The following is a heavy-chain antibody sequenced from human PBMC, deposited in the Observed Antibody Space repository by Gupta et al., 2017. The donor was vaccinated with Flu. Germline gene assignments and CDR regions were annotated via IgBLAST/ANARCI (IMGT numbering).Heavy chain of an antibody. CDR2: ISGDGTTT. V-gene: IGHV3-74*01. CDR1: VFIFTHIW. J-gene: IGHJ4*02. D-gene: IGHD1-1*01. Sequence: EVQLVESGGGLVQPGGSLRSSGVASVFIFTHIWIHGVRQTPGKGLVWVSRISGDGTTTTYVDSVKGRFTISRDNARSTVYMQMNSLRVEDMGTYYCVRGSKGWNGVDYWGRGTLVSVSS. CDR3: VRGSKGWNGVDY.